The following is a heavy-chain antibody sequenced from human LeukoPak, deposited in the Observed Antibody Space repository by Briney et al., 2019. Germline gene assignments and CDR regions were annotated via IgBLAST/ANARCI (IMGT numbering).Heavy chain of an antibody. CDR1: GFTFSSYG. CDR2: ISYDGSNK. Sequence: GGSLRLSCAASGFTFSSYGMHWVRLAPGKGLEWVVVISYDGSNKYYADSVKGRFTISRDNSKNTLYLQMNSLRAEDTAVYYCASSRGYYYMDVWGKGITVTVSS. J-gene: IGHJ6*03. CDR3: ASSRGYYYMDV. V-gene: IGHV3-30*03. D-gene: IGHD5-24*01.